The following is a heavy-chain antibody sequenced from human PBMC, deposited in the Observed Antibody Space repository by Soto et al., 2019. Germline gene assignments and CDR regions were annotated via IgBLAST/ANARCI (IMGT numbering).Heavy chain of an antibody. CDR2: INHSGST. J-gene: IGHJ5*02. D-gene: IGHD2-2*01. V-gene: IGHV4-34*01. CDR3: ARTYYRGYCSSTSCSGRYNWFDP. Sequence: PSETLSLTCAVYGGSFSGYYWSGIRQPPGKGLEWIGEINHSGSTNYNPSLKSRVTISVDTSKNQFSLKLSSVTAADTAVYYCARTYYRGYCSSTSCSGRYNWFDPWGQGTLVTVSS. CDR1: GGSFSGYY.